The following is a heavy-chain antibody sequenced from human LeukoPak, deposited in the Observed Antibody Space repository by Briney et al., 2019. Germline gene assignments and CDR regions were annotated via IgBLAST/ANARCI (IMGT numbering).Heavy chain of an antibody. Sequence: GGSLRLSCAASGFTFSTYGTHWVRQAPGKGLEGVSYISSGSDSIHYADSLKGRFTVSRDNAKNSLFLQMNSLRDEDTAVYYCARAEALLPYLYWGQGTLVTVSS. CDR3: ARAEALLPYLY. J-gene: IGHJ4*02. D-gene: IGHD2-15*01. CDR2: ISSGSDSI. CDR1: GFTFSTYG. V-gene: IGHV3-48*02.